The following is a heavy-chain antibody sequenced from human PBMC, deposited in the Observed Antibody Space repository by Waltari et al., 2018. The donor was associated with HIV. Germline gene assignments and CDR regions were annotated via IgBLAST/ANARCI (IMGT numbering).Heavy chain of an antibody. CDR2: ISSSSSYI. V-gene: IGHV3-21*01. Sequence: EVQLVESGGGLVKPGGSLRLSCAASGFTFSSYSMNWVRQAPGKGLEWVSSISSSSSYIYYADSVKGRFTSSRDNAKNSLYLQMNSLRAEDTAVYYCARDGATTVTTLDYWGQGTLVTVSS. D-gene: IGHD4-4*01. CDR3: ARDGATTVTTLDY. J-gene: IGHJ4*02. CDR1: GFTFSSYS.